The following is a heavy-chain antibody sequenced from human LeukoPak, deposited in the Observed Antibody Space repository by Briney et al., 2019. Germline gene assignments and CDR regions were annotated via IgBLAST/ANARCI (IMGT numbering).Heavy chain of an antibody. CDR3: ARHGEQLVDFDY. CDR2: IYHSGST. Sequence: SETLSLTCAVSGDSISSSQWWSWVRQPPGEGLEWIGEIYHSGSTNYNPSLKSRVTISVDTSKNQFSLKLSSVTAADTAVYYCARHGEQLVDFDYWGQGTLVTVSS. D-gene: IGHD6-13*01. J-gene: IGHJ4*02. CDR1: GDSISSSQW. V-gene: IGHV4-4*02.